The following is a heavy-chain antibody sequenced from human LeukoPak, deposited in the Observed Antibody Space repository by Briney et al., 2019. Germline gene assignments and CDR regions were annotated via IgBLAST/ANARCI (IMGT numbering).Heavy chain of an antibody. CDR2: IWYDGSNK. Sequence: GGSLRLPCAASGFTFSSYGMHWVRQAPGKGLEWVAVIWYDGSNKYYADSVKGRFTISRDNSKNTLYLQMNSLRAEDTAVYYCARDTSSSWSGMGLDYWGQGTLVTVSS. CDR1: GFTFSSYG. CDR3: ARDTSSSWSGMGLDY. V-gene: IGHV3-33*01. D-gene: IGHD6-13*01. J-gene: IGHJ4*02.